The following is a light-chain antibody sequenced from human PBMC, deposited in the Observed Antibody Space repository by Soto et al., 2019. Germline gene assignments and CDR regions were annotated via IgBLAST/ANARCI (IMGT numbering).Light chain of an antibody. V-gene: IGKV3-15*01. Sequence: EIVMTQSPATLSVSPGGRATLSCRASQSVSSYLAWYQQRPGQPPRLLIYRASTRATGIPARFSGSGSGTEFSLTIRSLQSEDFAVYYCQQYSTWPPRYTFGQGTKLEI. CDR2: RAS. CDR3: QQYSTWPPRYT. J-gene: IGKJ2*01. CDR1: QSVSSY.